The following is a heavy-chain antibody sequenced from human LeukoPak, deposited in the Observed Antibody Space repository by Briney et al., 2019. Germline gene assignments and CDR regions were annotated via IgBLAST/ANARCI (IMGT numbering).Heavy chain of an antibody. D-gene: IGHD3-9*01. Sequence: GGSLRLSCAASGFTFSTYGMQWVRQVPGKGLEWVSAISGSGGSTYYADSVKGRFTISRDNSKNTLYLQMNSLRAEDTAVYYCAKAPEYYDILTGYSKNYYFDYWGQGTLVTVSS. V-gene: IGHV3-23*01. CDR3: AKAPEYYDILTGYSKNYYFDY. CDR2: ISGSGGST. CDR1: GFTFSTYG. J-gene: IGHJ4*02.